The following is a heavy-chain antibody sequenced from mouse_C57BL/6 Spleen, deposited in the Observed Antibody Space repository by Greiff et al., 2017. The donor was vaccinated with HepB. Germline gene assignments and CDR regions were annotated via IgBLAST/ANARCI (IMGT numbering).Heavy chain of an antibody. Sequence: VQLQQPGAELVRPGSSVKLSCKASGYTFTSYWMDWVKQRPGQGLEWIGNIYPSDSETHYNQKFKDKATLTVDKSSSTAYMQLSSLTSEDSAVYYCARASSGLMDYWGQGTSVTVSS. CDR3: ARASSGLMDY. J-gene: IGHJ4*01. V-gene: IGHV1-61*01. CDR2: IYPSDSET. CDR1: GYTFTSYW. D-gene: IGHD3-2*02.